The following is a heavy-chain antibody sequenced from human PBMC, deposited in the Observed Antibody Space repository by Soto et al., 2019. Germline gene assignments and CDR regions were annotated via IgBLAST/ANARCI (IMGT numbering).Heavy chain of an antibody. CDR3: ARDRLLLTSTSCYHYGMDV. J-gene: IGHJ6*02. CDR1: GGSISSGDYY. Sequence: KPSETLSLTCTFSGGSISSGDYYYSWIRQPPGRVLQLIGYIYYSRSTYYNQSPKSRVTISVDTSKNQFSLKLSSVTAADTAVYYCARDRLLLTSTSCYHYGMDVWGQGTTGTVSS. CDR2: IYYSRST. V-gene: IGHV4-30-4*01. D-gene: IGHD2-15*01.